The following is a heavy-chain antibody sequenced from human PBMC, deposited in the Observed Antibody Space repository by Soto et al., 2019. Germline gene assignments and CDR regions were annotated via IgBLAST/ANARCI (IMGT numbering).Heavy chain of an antibody. CDR1: GFTFSDYY. J-gene: IGHJ4*02. D-gene: IGHD4-17*01. V-gene: IGHV3-11*06. CDR2: ISSSVSYT. Sequence: GGSLRLSCAASGFTFSDYYMTWIRQAPGKGLEWVSYISSSVSYTNYADSVKGRFTISRDNAKDSVYLQMNGLGAADTAVYYCAIASGRVTKRFDSWGQGTLVTVSS. CDR3: AIASGRVTKRFDS.